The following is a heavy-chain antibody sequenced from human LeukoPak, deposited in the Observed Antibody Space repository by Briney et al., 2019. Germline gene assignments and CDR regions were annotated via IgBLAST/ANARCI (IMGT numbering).Heavy chain of an antibody. J-gene: IGHJ4*02. CDR2: IYPGDSYI. D-gene: IGHD4-17*01. V-gene: IGHV5-51*01. Sequence: GESLKIFCRGSGYTFTSYWIGWVRQMPGKGLEWMGIIYPGDSYIRYNPSFQGQAIISGDKPISTSYFQWSSLKTWDTAMYYCARRIYGDYQDYFDYWGQGTLVIVSS. CDR3: ARRIYGDYQDYFDY. CDR1: GYTFTSYW.